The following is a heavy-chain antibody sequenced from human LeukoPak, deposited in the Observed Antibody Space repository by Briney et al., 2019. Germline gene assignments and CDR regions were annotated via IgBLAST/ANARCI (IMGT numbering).Heavy chain of an antibody. Sequence: SETLSLACTVSGGSISSGSYYWSWIRQPAGKGLEWIGRIYTSGSTNYNPSLKSRVTISVATSNNQFSLKLSSVTAADTAVYYCARGLLILRFLAPDAFDIWGQGTMVTVSS. CDR1: GGSISSGSYY. V-gene: IGHV4-61*02. CDR2: IYTSGST. J-gene: IGHJ3*02. D-gene: IGHD3-3*01. CDR3: ARGLLILRFLAPDAFDI.